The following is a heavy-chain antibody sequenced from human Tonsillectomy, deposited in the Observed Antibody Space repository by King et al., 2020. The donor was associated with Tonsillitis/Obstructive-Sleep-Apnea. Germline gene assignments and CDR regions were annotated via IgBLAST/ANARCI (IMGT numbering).Heavy chain of an antibody. J-gene: IGHJ6*03. CDR3: AIRTPVQLERRYYYYYMDV. D-gene: IGHD1-1*01. Sequence: VQLVESGAEVKKPGESLKISCKGSGYNFTSYWIGLVRQMPGQSLEWMGINYPGYSYTRYSPVFQVQVNISAEKSIRTAYLQWSSLKASDTAMYYCAIRTPVQLERRYYYYYMDVWGKGTTVTVSS. CDR2: NYPGYSYT. V-gene: IGHV5-51*01. CDR1: GYNFTSYW.